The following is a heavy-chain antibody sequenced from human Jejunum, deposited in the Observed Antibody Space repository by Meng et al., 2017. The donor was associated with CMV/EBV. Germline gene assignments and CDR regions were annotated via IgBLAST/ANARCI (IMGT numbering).Heavy chain of an antibody. Sequence: FTDYYIHWVRQAPVQGLEWMGWIDPSSGGTKYPQTFQGRVTMTSDTSMTTAYLELSRLRSDDTAIYYCARSEFWNSFYNHIDFDSWGQGTLVTVSS. J-gene: IGHJ4*02. CDR1: FTDYY. CDR3: ARSEFWNSFYNHIDFDS. V-gene: IGHV1-2*02. CDR2: IDPSSGGT. D-gene: IGHD3/OR15-3a*01.